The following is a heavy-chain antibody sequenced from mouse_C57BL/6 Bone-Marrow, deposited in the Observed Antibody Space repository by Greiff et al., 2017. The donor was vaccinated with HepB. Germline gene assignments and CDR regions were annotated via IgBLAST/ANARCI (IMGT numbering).Heavy chain of an antibody. Sequence: EVKLQESGPGLVKPSQSLSLTCSVTGYSITSGYYCNWIRQFPGNKLEWMGYISYDGSNNYNPSLKNRISITRDTSKNQFFLKLNSVTTEDTATYYCARGITTVVANWGQGTTLTVSS. CDR1: GYSITSGYY. V-gene: IGHV3-6*01. CDR3: ARGITTVVAN. D-gene: IGHD1-1*01. CDR2: ISYDGSN. J-gene: IGHJ2*01.